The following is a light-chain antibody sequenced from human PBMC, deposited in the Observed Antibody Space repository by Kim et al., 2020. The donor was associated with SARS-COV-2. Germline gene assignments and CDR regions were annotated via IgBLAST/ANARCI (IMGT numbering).Light chain of an antibody. CDR2: DAS. J-gene: IGKJ5*01. CDR3: QQRGN. V-gene: IGKV3-11*01. CDR1: QSVATY. Sequence: LSLSPGQRATLSCRASQSVATYLAWYLQRPGQAPRLLIYDASKRATGIPARFRGSGSGTDFTLTIGTLEPEDSAVYYCQQRGNFGQGTRLEIK.